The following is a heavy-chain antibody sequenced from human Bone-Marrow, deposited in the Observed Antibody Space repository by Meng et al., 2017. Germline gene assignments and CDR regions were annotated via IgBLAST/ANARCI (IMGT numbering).Heavy chain of an antibody. CDR2: ISWNSGSI. Sequence: SLKISCAASGFTFDDYAMHWVRQAPGKGLEWVSGISWNSGSIGYADSVKGRFTISRDNAKNSLYLQMNSLRAEDTALYYCAKDIWAYYGSGLDYWGQGTLVT. V-gene: IGHV3-9*01. CDR3: AKDIWAYYGSGLDY. D-gene: IGHD3-10*01. CDR1: GFTFDDYA. J-gene: IGHJ4*02.